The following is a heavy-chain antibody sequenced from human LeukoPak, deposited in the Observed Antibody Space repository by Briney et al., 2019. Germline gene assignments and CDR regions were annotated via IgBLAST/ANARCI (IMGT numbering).Heavy chain of an antibody. V-gene: IGHV3-48*03. D-gene: IGHD3-10*01. Sequence: GGSLRLSCAASGFTFSSYEMNWVRQAPGKGLEWVSYISSSGSTIYYADSVKGRFTISRDNAKNSLYLQMNSLRAEDTAVYYCARRSAYGSGSYYVDYWGQGTLVTVSS. CDR3: ARRSAYGSGSYYVDY. J-gene: IGHJ4*02. CDR2: ISSSGSTI. CDR1: GFTFSSYE.